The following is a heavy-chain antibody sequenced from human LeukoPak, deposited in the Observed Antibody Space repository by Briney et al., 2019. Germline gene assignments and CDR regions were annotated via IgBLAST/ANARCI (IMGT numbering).Heavy chain of an antibody. Sequence: SVKVSCKASGGTFSSYAISWVRQAPGQGLEWMGGIIPIFGTANYAQKFQGRVTITADKSTSTAYMELSSLRSEDTAVYYCAREGGSHYVDYYYMDVWGKGTTVTVSS. D-gene: IGHD1-26*01. J-gene: IGHJ6*03. V-gene: IGHV1-69*06. CDR2: IIPIFGTA. CDR3: AREGGSHYVDYYYMDV. CDR1: GGTFSSYA.